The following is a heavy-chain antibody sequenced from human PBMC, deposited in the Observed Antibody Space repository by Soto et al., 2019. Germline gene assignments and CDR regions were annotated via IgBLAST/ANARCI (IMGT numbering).Heavy chain of an antibody. CDR3: ARGANPLGVVITDFDY. CDR1: GFTFSSYW. CDR2: IKQDGSEK. J-gene: IGHJ4*02. Sequence: EVQLVESGGGLVQPGGSLRLSCAASGFTFSSYWMSWVRQAPGKGLEWVANIKQDGSEKYYVDSVKGRFTISRDNAKNSLYLQMNSLRAEDTAVYYCARGANPLGVVITDFDYWGQGTLVTVSS. V-gene: IGHV3-7*05. D-gene: IGHD3-3*01.